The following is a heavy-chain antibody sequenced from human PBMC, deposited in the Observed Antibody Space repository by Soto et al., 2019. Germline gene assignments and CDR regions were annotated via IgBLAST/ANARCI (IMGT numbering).Heavy chain of an antibody. Sequence: PSETLSLTCAVYGGSFSGYYWSWIRQPPGKGLEWIGEINHSGSTNYNPSLKSRVTISVDTSKNQFSLKLSSVTAADTAVYYCGRVLRRVARGNGCFDPGGRGTVVTVSS. CDR2: INHSGST. CDR1: GGSFSGYY. CDR3: GRVLRRVARGNGCFDP. J-gene: IGHJ5*02. V-gene: IGHV4-34*01. D-gene: IGHD5-12*01.